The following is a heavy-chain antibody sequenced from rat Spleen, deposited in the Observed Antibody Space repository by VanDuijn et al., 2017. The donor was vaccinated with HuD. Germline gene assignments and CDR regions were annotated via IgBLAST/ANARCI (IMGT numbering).Heavy chain of an antibody. CDR2: IIYDGSST. D-gene: IGHD1-11*01. J-gene: IGHJ2*01. Sequence: EVQLVESGGGLVQPGRSLKLSCAASGFTFSDYAMAWVRQAPKKGLEWVATIIYDGSSTYYRDSVKGRFTISRDNAKSTLYLQMDSLRSEDTATYYCARLLRRTLFDYWGQGVMVTVSS. CDR1: GFTFSDYA. CDR3: ARLLRRTLFDY. V-gene: IGHV5-17*01.